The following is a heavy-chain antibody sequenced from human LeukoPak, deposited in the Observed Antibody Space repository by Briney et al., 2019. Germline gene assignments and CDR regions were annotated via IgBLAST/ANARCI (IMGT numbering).Heavy chain of an antibody. CDR1: GGTFSSYA. CDR3: ARHGAYSTYYYYGMDV. CDR2: IIPIFGTA. D-gene: IGHD4-11*01. V-gene: IGHV1-69*13. Sequence: ASVNVSCKASGGTFSSYAISWVRQAPGQGLEWMGGIIPIFGTANYAQKFQGRVTITADESTSTAYMELSSLRSEDTAGYYCARHGAYSTYYYYGMDVWGQGTTVTVSS. J-gene: IGHJ6*02.